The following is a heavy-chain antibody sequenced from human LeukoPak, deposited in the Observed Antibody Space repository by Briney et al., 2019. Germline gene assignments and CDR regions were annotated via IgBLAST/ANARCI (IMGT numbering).Heavy chain of an antibody. D-gene: IGHD6-19*01. J-gene: IGHJ4*02. CDR3: ARWRAGIAVAVDY. CDR1: GFTFSNYG. CDR2: IWYDGSNK. Sequence: GGSLRLSCAASGFTFSNYGIHWVRQAPGKGLEWVALIWYDGSNKFYADSVKVRFTISRDNSKNTLYLQMNSMRAEDTAVYYCARWRAGIAVAVDYWGQGTLVTVSS. V-gene: IGHV3-33*01.